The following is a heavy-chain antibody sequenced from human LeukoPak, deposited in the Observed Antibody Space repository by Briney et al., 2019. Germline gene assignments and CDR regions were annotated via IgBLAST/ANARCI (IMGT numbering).Heavy chain of an antibody. CDR2: ISGSGGST. J-gene: IGHJ2*01. CDR3: AKVLHPDIVVVPAARDWYFDL. D-gene: IGHD2-2*01. V-gene: IGHV3-23*01. Sequence: GGSLRLSCAASGFTFSSYAMSWVRQAPGKGLEWVSAISGSGGSTYYADSVKGRFTISRDTSKNTLYLQMNSLRAEDTAVYYCAKVLHPDIVVVPAARDWYFDLWGRGTLVTVSS. CDR1: GFTFSSYA.